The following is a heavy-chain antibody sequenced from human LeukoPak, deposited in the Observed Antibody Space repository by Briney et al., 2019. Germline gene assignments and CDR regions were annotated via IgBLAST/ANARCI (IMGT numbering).Heavy chain of an antibody. Sequence: PGGSLRLFCSGSGFAFSGFAMGWVRQAPGKGLEWVSSISGSGDNTYYADSVDGRFIVSRDNIKNTLYLQMNSLRAEDTALYYCARGRGGDYVPSRFDYWGQGTLVTVSS. D-gene: IGHD4-17*01. CDR1: GFAFSGFA. V-gene: IGHV3-23*01. J-gene: IGHJ4*02. CDR3: ARGRGGDYVPSRFDY. CDR2: ISGSGDNT.